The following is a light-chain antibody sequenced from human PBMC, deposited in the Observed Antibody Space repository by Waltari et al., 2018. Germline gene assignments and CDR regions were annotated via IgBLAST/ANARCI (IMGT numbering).Light chain of an antibody. CDR2: EVY. CDR3: MKIIQLPT. Sequence: IVMTQSPLSLSVTPGQPASMSCKSSQSLLHSDGRTRLFWYLQKSGRSPRLLISEVYDRFSAVSVRFSGSGAVTDFTLNISRVETGDVGIYFCMKIIQLPTFGQGTKVQI. J-gene: IGKJ1*01. CDR1: QSLLHSDGRTR. V-gene: IGKV2D-29*02.